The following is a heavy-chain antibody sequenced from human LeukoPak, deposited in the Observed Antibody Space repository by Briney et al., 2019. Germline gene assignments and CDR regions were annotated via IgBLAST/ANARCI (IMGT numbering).Heavy chain of an antibody. CDR2: ISGSGDNT. CDR1: GLTFSNYA. J-gene: IGHJ4*02. CDR3: AKDPGGDCSGGSCHYLQY. Sequence: GGSLRLSCAASGLTFSNYAMSWVRQAPGQGLEWVSAISGSGDNTYYADSVKGRFTISRDNSKNTLSLQMNSLRAEDTAVYYCAKDPGGDCSGGSCHYLQYWGQGTLVTVSS. D-gene: IGHD2-15*01. V-gene: IGHV3-23*01.